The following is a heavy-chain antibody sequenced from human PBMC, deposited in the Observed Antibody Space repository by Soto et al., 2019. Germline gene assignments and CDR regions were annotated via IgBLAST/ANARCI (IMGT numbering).Heavy chain of an antibody. D-gene: IGHD3-9*01. V-gene: IGHV4-39*01. CDR2: IYYRGNA. J-gene: IGHJ4*02. CDR3: SRLEGLATISYYFDF. Sequence: QLQLQESGPGLVKPSETLSLTCSVSDDSINSDKYYWGWIRQPPGKGLEWIGSIYYRGNAYYNPYLQTRVTISLDKSRSQFSRKLNSVTAADSAVYFCSRLEGLATISYYFDFWGPGALVTVSS. CDR1: DDSINSDKYY.